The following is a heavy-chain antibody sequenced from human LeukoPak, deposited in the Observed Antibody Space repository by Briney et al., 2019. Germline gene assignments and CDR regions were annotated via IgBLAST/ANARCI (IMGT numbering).Heavy chain of an antibody. D-gene: IGHD3-10*01. V-gene: IGHV4-59*01. CDR3: ASTHSSGKSDY. CDR1: GGAISSYY. J-gene: IGHJ4*02. Sequence: TETLSLTCTVSGGAISSYYWSWIRQPPGKGLEWIAYIHYSGTTNYNPSLKSRVTISLDTSKNQFSLKLSSVTAADTAVYYCASTHSSGKSDYWGQGTLVTVSS. CDR2: IHYSGTT.